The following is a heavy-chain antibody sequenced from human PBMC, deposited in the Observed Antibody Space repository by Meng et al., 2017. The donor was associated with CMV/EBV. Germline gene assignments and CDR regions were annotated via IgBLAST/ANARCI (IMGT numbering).Heavy chain of an antibody. Sequence: QVQLWPAPAEVKKPGSSVKASCKTSGGTFGTFAISWVRQAPGEGLEWMGGIIPVFETANYAERFQDRVTITADDSTTTAYMELSSLRADDTALYFCARGGDSWYSDYWGQGTLVTVSS. V-gene: IGHV1-69*12. D-gene: IGHD1-26*01. J-gene: IGHJ4*02. CDR2: IIPVFETA. CDR1: GGTFGTFA. CDR3: ARGGDSWYSDY.